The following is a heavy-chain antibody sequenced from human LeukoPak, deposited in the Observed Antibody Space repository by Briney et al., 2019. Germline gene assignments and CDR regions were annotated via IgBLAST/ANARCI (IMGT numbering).Heavy chain of an antibody. V-gene: IGHV1-2*02. D-gene: IGHD5-24*01. CDR3: ARVPPLEMATTELDY. CDR1: GYTFTGYY. Sequence: GASVKVSCKASGYTFTGYYMHWVRQAPGQGLEWMGWINPNSGGTNYAQKFQGRVTMTRDTSISTAYMELSRLRSDDTAVYYCARVPPLEMATTELDYWGQGTLVTVSS. J-gene: IGHJ4*02. CDR2: INPNSGGT.